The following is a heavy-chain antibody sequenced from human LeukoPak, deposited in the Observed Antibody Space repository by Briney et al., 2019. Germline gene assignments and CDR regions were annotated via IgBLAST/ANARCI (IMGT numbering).Heavy chain of an antibody. CDR2: ISSSSSYI. V-gene: IGHV3-21*01. Sequence: GGSLRLSCAASGFTFSSYSMNWVRQAPGKGLEWVSSISSSSSYIYYADSVKGRFTISRDNSKNTLYLQMNSLRAEDTAVYYCARDGYYYDSSGYSDYYYYYMDVWGKGTTVTVSS. CDR1: GFTFSSYS. D-gene: IGHD3-22*01. CDR3: ARDGYYYDSSGYSDYYYYYMDV. J-gene: IGHJ6*03.